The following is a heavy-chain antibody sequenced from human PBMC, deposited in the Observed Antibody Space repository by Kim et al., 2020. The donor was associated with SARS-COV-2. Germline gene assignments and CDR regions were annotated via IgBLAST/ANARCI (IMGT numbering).Heavy chain of an antibody. CDR2: ISSNGGST. CDR1: GFTFSSYA. Sequence: GGSLRLSCSASGFTFSSYAMHWVRQAPGKGLEYVSAISSNGGSTYYADSVKGRFTISRDNSKNTLYLQMSSLRAEDTAVYYCVKDQCSGRSSWYMCNFDYWGQGTLVTVSS. J-gene: IGHJ4*02. CDR3: VKDQCSGRSSWYMCNFDY. V-gene: IGHV3-64D*06. D-gene: IGHD6-13*01.